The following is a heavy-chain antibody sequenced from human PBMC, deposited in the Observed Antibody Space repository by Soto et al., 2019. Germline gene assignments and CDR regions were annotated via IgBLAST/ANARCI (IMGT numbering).Heavy chain of an antibody. J-gene: IGHJ3*02. Sequence: PSETLSLTCTVSGGSISSSSYYWGWIRQPPGKGLEWIGYIYSSGSTYYNPSLKSRVTMSLDTSKNQFSLKLTSVTAVDTAVYYCARNMDTWSSLPFDIWGQGTMVTVSS. CDR3: ARNMDTWSSLPFDI. D-gene: IGHD2-8*02. CDR1: GGSISSSSYY. CDR2: IYSSGST. V-gene: IGHV4-39*07.